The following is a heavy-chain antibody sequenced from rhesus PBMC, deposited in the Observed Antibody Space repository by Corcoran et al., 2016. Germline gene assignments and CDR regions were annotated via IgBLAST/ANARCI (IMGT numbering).Heavy chain of an antibody. D-gene: IGHD6-25*01. CDR1: GGSFSSY. V-gene: IGHV4S11*01. CDR3: ARTGSWNAPNY. CDR2: IYGSGSTT. J-gene: IGHJ4*01. Sequence: QVQLQESGPGLVKPSETLSLTCAVSGGSFSSYWSWIRQAPGKGLEWIGYIYGSGSTTNYNPTRKSRVTLSVDTSKNQLYLKLSSVTAADTAVYYCARTGSWNAPNYWGQGVLVTVSS.